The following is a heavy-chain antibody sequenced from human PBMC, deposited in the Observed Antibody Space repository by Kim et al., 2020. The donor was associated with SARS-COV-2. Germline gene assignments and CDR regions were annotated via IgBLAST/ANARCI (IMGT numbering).Heavy chain of an antibody. D-gene: IGHD2-15*01. CDR3: SKAAVSPVVGFTRFFDY. V-gene: IGHV3-23*01. CDR2: IGGSGDST. J-gene: IGHJ4*02. CDR1: GFTFSSYA. Sequence: GGSLRLSCAASGFTFSSYAMGWVRQAPGKGLEWVSGIGGSGDSTYYADSVKGRFTTSRDNSKNTLYVQMNSLSAEDTALYYCSKAAVSPVVGFTRFFDYWGQGTLVTVSS.